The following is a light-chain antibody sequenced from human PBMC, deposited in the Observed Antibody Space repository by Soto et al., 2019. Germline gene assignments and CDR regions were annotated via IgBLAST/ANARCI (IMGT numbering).Light chain of an antibody. CDR2: DVR. J-gene: IGLJ2*01. V-gene: IGLV2-14*01. CDR1: SSDVGGYNY. Sequence: QSVLTQPASVSGSPGQSITISCTGTSSDVGGYNYVSWYQQHPGKAPKLMIYDVRNRPSGVSNRFSGSKSGNTASLTISGLQAEDEADYYCSSYTTSSPHVVFGGGTKLTVL. CDR3: SSYTTSSPHVV.